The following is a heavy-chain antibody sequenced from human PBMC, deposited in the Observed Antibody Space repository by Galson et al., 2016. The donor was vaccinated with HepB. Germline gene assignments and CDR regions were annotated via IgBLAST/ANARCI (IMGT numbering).Heavy chain of an antibody. J-gene: IGHJ3*02. CDR1: GFTFRGSS. Sequence: SLRLSCAASGFTFRGSSMNWVRQAPGKGLEWISHITSDSSTRYYATSVKGRFTISRGNAKNSLDLQMTSLGAEDTAVYYGARGRDYAFDIWGQGTMVTVSS. D-gene: IGHD3-10*01. CDR2: ITSDSSTR. V-gene: IGHV3-48*01. CDR3: ARGRDYAFDI.